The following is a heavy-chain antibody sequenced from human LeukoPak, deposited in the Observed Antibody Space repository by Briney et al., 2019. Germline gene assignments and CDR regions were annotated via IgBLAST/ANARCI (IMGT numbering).Heavy chain of an antibody. Sequence: PAETLSLTCTVSGGSLSSYYWSWIRQPPGKGLEWIGYIYYSGSTNYNPSLKSRVTISVDTSKNQFSLKLSSVTAADTAVYYCAREDRVATLFDYWGQGTLVTVSS. D-gene: IGHD5-12*01. CDR3: AREDRVATLFDY. V-gene: IGHV4-59*01. J-gene: IGHJ4*02. CDR1: GGSLSSYY. CDR2: IYYSGST.